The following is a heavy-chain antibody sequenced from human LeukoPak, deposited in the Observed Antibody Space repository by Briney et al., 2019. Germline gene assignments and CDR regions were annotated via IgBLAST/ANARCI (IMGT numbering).Heavy chain of an antibody. CDR1: GGSFSGYY. V-gene: IGHV4-34*01. CDR2: INHSGST. J-gene: IGHJ4*02. D-gene: IGHD2-2*02. CDR3: ARDLYTHVDY. Sequence: SETLSLTCAVYGGSFSGYYWSWIRQPPGKGLEWIGEINHSGSTHYNPSLKSRVNILVDTSKKQFSLKVSSVTAADTAVYYCARDLYTHVDYWGQGTLVTVSS.